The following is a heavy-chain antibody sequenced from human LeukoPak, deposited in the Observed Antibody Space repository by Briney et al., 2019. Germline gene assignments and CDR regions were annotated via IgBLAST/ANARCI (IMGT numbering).Heavy chain of an antibody. CDR1: GFTFSTYW. Sequence: GGSLRLSCAASGFTFSTYWMHWVRQTPGKGLVWVSRIDYDGINTNYADSVKGRFTISRDNAKNTLYLQMNSLRAEDTAVYYCARARGYYDSSGLNTFDYWGQGTLVTVSS. J-gene: IGHJ4*02. CDR2: IDYDGINT. V-gene: IGHV3-74*01. CDR3: ARARGYYDSSGLNTFDY. D-gene: IGHD3-22*01.